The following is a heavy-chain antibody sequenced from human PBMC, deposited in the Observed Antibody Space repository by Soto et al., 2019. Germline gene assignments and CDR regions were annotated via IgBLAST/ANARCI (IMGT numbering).Heavy chain of an antibody. CDR3: ARQPLRAYSSSGYNWFDP. CDR2: IDPSDSYT. V-gene: IGHV5-10-1*01. D-gene: IGHD6-13*01. Sequence: PVESLKISCKGSGYSFAGYLSSWVRQMPGKGLEWMGRIDPSDSYTNYSPSFQGHVTISADKSISTAYLQWSSLKASDTAMYYCARQPLRAYSSSGYNWFDPWGQGTLVTVSS. CDR1: GYSFAGYL. J-gene: IGHJ5*02.